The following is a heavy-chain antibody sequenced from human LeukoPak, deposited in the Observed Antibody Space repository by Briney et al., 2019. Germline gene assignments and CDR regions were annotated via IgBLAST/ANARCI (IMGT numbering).Heavy chain of an antibody. V-gene: IGHV3-9*01. CDR3: AKDIMTNAYYYYYGMDV. CDR1: GFTFDDYA. Sequence: GGSLRLSCAASGFTFDDYAMHWVRQAPGKGLEWVSGISWNSGGIGYADSVKGRFTISRDNAKNSLYLQMNSLRAEDTALYYCAKDIMTNAYYYYYGMDVWGQGTTVTVSS. J-gene: IGHJ6*02. CDR2: ISWNSGGI. D-gene: IGHD2-8*01.